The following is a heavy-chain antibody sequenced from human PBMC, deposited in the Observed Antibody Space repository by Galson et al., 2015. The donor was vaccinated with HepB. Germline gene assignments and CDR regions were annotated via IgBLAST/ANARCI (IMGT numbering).Heavy chain of an antibody. CDR2: ISYDGSNK. J-gene: IGHJ6*02. CDR3: ARVEGGDRIVGARWGPGMDV. CDR1: GFTFSSYA. V-gene: IGHV3-30-3*01. D-gene: IGHD1-26*01. Sequence: SLRLSCAASGFTFSSYAMHWVRQAPGKGLEWVAVISYDGSNKYYADSVKGRFTISRDNSKNTLYLQMNSLRAEDTAVYYCARVEGGDRIVGARWGPGMDVWGQGTTVTVSS.